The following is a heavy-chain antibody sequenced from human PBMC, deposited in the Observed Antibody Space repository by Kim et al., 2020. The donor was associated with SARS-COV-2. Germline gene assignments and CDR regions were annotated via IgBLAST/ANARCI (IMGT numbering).Heavy chain of an antibody. CDR2: ISSSSSYI. J-gene: IGHJ4*02. D-gene: IGHD6-13*01. CDR1: GFTFSSYS. Sequence: GGSLRLSCAASGFTFSSYSMNWVHQAPGKGLEWVSSISSSSSYIYYADSVKGRFTISRDNASNSLYLQMNSVRAEDTAVYYCEGGSYSSRWGEYWGQGTLVTVSS. CDR3: EGGSYSSRWGEY. V-gene: IGHV3-21*01.